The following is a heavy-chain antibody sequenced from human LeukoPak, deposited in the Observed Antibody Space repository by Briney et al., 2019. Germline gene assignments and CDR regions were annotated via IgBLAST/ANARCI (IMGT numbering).Heavy chain of an antibody. Sequence: ASVKVSCTASGYTFTGYYMHWVRQAPGQGLEWMGRINPNSGGTNHAQKFQGWVTMTRDTSISTAYMELSRLRSDDTAVYYCARGPYYYDSSGYSPLEFDPWGQGTLVTVSS. CDR2: INPNSGGT. J-gene: IGHJ5*02. CDR1: GYTFTGYY. V-gene: IGHV1-2*04. D-gene: IGHD3-22*01. CDR3: ARGPYYYDSSGYSPLEFDP.